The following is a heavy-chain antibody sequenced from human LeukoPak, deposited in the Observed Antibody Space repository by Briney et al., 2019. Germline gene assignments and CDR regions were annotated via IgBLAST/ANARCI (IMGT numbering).Heavy chain of an antibody. CDR1: GGSFSGYY. D-gene: IGHD3-22*01. V-gene: IGHV4-34*01. Sequence: SETLSLTCAVYGGSFSGYYWSWIRQPPGKGLEWIGEINHSGSTNYNPSLKSRVTISVDTSKNQFSLKLSSVTAADTAVYYCAGETYDDQVDYWGQGTPVTVSS. J-gene: IGHJ4*02. CDR3: AGETYDDQVDY. CDR2: INHSGST.